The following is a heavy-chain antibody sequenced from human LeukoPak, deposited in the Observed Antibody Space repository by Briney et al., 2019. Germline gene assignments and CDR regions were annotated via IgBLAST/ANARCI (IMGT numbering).Heavy chain of an antibody. J-gene: IGHJ4*02. D-gene: IGHD3-16*01. Sequence: GESLKISCKASGYSFTTYWIGWVRQMPGKGLEWMGIIYPGDSDTRYSPSFRGQVTISVDKSTTTAYLQWSSLKASDTAMYYCVLGPQGDYWGQGTLVTVSS. CDR1: GYSFTTYW. V-gene: IGHV5-51*01. CDR2: IYPGDSDT. CDR3: VLGPQGDY.